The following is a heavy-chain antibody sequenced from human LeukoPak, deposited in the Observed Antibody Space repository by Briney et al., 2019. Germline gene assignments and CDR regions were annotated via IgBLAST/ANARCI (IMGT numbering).Heavy chain of an antibody. CDR1: GGSISSGDYY. D-gene: IGHD3-22*01. J-gene: IGHJ5*02. V-gene: IGHV4-30-4*01. Sequence: PSETLSLTCTVSGGSISSGDYYWSWIRQPPGKGLEWVGYFYYSGSTYYNPSLKSRVTISVDTSKNQFSLKLSSVTAADTAVYYCARPYYYDSRIDPWGQGTLVTVSS. CDR3: ARPYYYDSRIDP. CDR2: FYYSGST.